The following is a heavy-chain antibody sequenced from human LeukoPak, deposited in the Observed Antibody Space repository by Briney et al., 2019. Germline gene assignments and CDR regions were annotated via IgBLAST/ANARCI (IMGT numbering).Heavy chain of an antibody. V-gene: IGHV3-33*01. Sequence: GGSLRLSCAASGFTFSSYGMHWVRQAPGKGLEWVAVIWYDGSNKYYADSVKGRFTISRDNSKNTLYLQMNSLRAEDTAVYYCAREDYDFWSGYYGVPYYFVYWGQGTLVTVSS. J-gene: IGHJ4*02. D-gene: IGHD3-3*01. CDR1: GFTFSSYG. CDR2: IWYDGSNK. CDR3: AREDYDFWSGYYGVPYYFVY.